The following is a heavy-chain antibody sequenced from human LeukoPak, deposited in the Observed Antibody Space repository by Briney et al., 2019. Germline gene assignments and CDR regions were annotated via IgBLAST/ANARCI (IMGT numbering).Heavy chain of an antibody. CDR3: ARDCSSPPPNLDY. CDR1: GYTFTGYY. CDR2: INPNSGGT. J-gene: IGHJ4*02. V-gene: IGHV1-2*04. Sequence: ASVKVSCKASGYTFTGYYMHWVRQAPGQGLEWMGWINPNSGGTNYAQKFQGWVTMTRDTSISTAYMELSRLRSDDTAVYYCARDCSSPPPNLDYWAREPWSPSPQ. D-gene: IGHD6-13*01.